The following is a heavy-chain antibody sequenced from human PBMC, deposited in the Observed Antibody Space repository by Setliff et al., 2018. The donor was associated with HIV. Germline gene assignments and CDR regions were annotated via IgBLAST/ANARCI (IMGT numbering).Heavy chain of an antibody. V-gene: IGHV1-2*02. J-gene: IGHJ4*02. CDR3: ARDGGYSSPYYFHY. CDR2: ISPDNGNR. Sequence: GASVKVSCKSSGYTFTDYFMHWVRQAPGQGLEWMGWISPDNGNRRILRRFQGRVTMTRDTSINTAYLELSGLTSDDTAVYYCARDGGYSSPYYFHYWGQGTLVTVSS. D-gene: IGHD5-18*01. CDR1: GYTFTDYF.